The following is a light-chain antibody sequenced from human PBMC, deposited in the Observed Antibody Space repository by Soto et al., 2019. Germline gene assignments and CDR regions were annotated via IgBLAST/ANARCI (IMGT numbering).Light chain of an antibody. CDR3: QQANSFPQT. CDR1: QSISSW. Sequence: DIQMTQSPSSVSASVGDTVTITCRATQSISSWLAWYQQKPGKAPRLLIYIASSLQSGVPSRFSGSGSGTDFTLTISSLQPEDFATYYCQQANSFPQTFGQGTKVEVK. J-gene: IGKJ1*01. CDR2: IAS. V-gene: IGKV1-12*01.